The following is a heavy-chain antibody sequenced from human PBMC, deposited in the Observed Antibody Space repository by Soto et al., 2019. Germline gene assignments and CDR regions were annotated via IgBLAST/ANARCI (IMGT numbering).Heavy chain of an antibody. Sequence: QVQLVQSGAAVKKPGASVKVSCKASGYTFTSYGISWVRQAPAQGLEWMGWINTYNGNTNYAQKLQGRVIMTSDTCTSTAYLEMRSLGSDDTSVYCCAGACFGVDYWGQGTLVTVSS. V-gene: IGHV1-18*01. CDR1: GYTFTSYG. J-gene: IGHJ4*02. CDR3: AGACFGVDY. D-gene: IGHD3-3*01. CDR2: INTYNGNT.